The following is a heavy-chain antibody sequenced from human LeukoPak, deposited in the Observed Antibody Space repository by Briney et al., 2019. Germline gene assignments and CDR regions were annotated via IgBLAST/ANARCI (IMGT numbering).Heavy chain of an antibody. Sequence: ASVKLSCKASGYSFASYGISWVRQAPGQGLEWMGWISAYNGNTHYAQKLQGRVTMATDTSTTTAYMELRSLRSDDTAVYYCARRSAGTIDYWGQGTLVTVSS. CDR2: ISAYNGNT. CDR1: GYSFASYG. CDR3: ARRSAGTIDY. D-gene: IGHD6-19*01. J-gene: IGHJ4*02. V-gene: IGHV1-18*01.